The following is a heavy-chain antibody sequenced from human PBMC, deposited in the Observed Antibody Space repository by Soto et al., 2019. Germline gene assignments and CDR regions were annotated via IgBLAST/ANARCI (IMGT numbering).Heavy chain of an antibody. Sequence: EVQLVQSGPEVRKPGESLKISCQGSGYRFTRYWIAWVRQMPGKGLEWMGIIYPDDSDTAYSPSFQGQVTISADRSINTAYLQWSSLTASDTAMYYCARAGYDSGLCDSWGQGTLVTVSS. D-gene: IGHD6-19*01. CDR2: IYPDDSDT. CDR3: ARAGYDSGLCDS. V-gene: IGHV5-51*03. J-gene: IGHJ4*02. CDR1: GYRFTRYW.